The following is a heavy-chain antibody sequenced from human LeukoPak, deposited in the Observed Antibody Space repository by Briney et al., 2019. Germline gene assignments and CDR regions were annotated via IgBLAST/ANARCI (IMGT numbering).Heavy chain of an antibody. V-gene: IGHV4-39*07. CDR3: ASSYKTYTMVYFDY. CDR2: IYYSGST. CDR1: GGSISSSSYY. J-gene: IGHJ4*02. D-gene: IGHD3-10*01. Sequence: SETLSLTCTVSGGSISSSSYYWGWIRQPPGKGLEWIGSIYYSGSTYYNPSLKSRVTISVDTSKNQFSLKLSSVTAADTAVYYCASSYKTYTMVYFDYWGQGTLVTVSS.